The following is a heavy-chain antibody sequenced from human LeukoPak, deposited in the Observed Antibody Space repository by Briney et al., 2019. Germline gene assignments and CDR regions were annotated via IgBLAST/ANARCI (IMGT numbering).Heavy chain of an antibody. Sequence: SETLSLTCTVSGGSISSSSYYWGWIRQPPGKGLEWIGNIYYSGSTSYNPSLKSRVTISVDTSKNQFSLKLSSVTAADTAVYYCARHPAYXSGWQRNYYFGYWGQGTLVTVSS. V-gene: IGHV4-39*01. D-gene: IGHD6-19*01. CDR1: GGSISSSSYY. CDR2: IYYSGST. J-gene: IGHJ4*02. CDR3: ARHPAYXSGWQRNYYFGY.